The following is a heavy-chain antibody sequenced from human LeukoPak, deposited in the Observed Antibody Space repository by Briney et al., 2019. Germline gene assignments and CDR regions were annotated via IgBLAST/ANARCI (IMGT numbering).Heavy chain of an antibody. V-gene: IGHV4-4*02. CDR1: GGSISSSNW. CDR3: ARSYYDSSGYVGY. J-gene: IGHJ4*02. CDR2: IYHSGST. D-gene: IGHD3-22*01. Sequence: SETLSLTCAVSGGSISSSNWWSWVRQPPGKGLEWIGEIYHSGSTNYNPSLKSRVTISVDTSKNQFSLKLSSVTAADTAVYYCARSYYDSSGYVGYWGQGTLVTVSS.